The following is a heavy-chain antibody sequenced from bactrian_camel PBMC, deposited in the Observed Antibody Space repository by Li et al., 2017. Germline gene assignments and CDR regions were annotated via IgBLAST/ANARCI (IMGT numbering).Heavy chain of an antibody. CDR2: INRNGIT. D-gene: IGHD3*01. CDR1: GFTFDDST. J-gene: IGHJ4*01. Sequence: HVQLVESGGGSVQAGGSLRLSCTASGFTFDDSTMGWYRQAPGNECEMVSTINRNGITYYADSVKGRFTVSRDNAKNTLYLQMNSLKTKDTAVYYCATLARSMGGYWGQGTQVTVS. V-gene: IGHV3S63*01. CDR3: ATLARSMGGY.